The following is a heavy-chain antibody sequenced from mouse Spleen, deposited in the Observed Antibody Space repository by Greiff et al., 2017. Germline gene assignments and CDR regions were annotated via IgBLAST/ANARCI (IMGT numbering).Heavy chain of an antibody. D-gene: IGHD4-1*01. CDR1: GFSLTSYG. CDR3: ARKGDWDIDYFDY. V-gene: IGHV2-2*01. J-gene: IGHJ2*01. CDR2: IWSGGST. Sequence: VKLMESGPGLVQPSQSLSITCTVSGFSLTSYGVHWVRQSPGKGLEWLGVIWSGGSTDYNAAFISRLSISKDNSKSQVFFKMNSLQADDTAIYYCARKGDWDIDYFDYWGQGTTLTVSS.